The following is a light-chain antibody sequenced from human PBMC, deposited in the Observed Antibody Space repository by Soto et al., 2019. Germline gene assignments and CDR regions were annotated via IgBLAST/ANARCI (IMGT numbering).Light chain of an antibody. Sequence: DIPMTQSPSSLSASVGDRVTITCRASQSISYYLNWYQQKPGKAPKLLIYAASTLQSGVPSRFSGSGSGTDFTLTISSLQPEDFATYYCQQSYSTLWTFGQGTKVESK. V-gene: IGKV1-39*01. CDR1: QSISYY. J-gene: IGKJ1*01. CDR3: QQSYSTLWT. CDR2: AAS.